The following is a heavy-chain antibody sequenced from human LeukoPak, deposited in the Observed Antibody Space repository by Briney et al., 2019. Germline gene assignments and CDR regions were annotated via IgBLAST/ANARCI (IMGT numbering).Heavy chain of an antibody. CDR1: GGSISSYY. Sequence: SETLSLTCTVSGGSISSYYWSWVRQPPGKGLEWIGEINHSGSTNYNPSLKSRVTISVDTSKNQFSLKLSSVTAADTAVYYCARGFSNFWSGYYDPYFDYWGQGTLVTVSS. CDR3: ARGFSNFWSGYYDPYFDY. J-gene: IGHJ4*02. CDR2: INHSGST. D-gene: IGHD3-3*01. V-gene: IGHV4-34*01.